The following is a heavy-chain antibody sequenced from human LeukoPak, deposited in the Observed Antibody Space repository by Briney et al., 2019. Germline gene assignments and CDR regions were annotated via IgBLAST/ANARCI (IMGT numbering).Heavy chain of an antibody. CDR2: IYSGGST. Sequence: GGSLRLSCAASGLTDSSNYMSWVRQAPGKGLEWVSVIYSGGSTYYADSVKGRFTISRDNSKNTLYLQMNSLRAEDTAVYYCARGGCGGDRYWPYYYFDYWGQGTLVTVSS. CDR1: GLTDSSNY. D-gene: IGHD2-21*02. V-gene: IGHV3-66*02. J-gene: IGHJ4*02. CDR3: ARGGCGGDRYWPYYYFDY.